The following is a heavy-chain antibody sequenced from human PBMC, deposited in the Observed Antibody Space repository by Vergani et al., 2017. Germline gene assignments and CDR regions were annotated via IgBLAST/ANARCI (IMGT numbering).Heavy chain of an antibody. CDR2: INHSGST. D-gene: IGHD6-19*01. J-gene: IGHJ4*02. CDR3: ARGGRQWLGRTYFDY. V-gene: IGHV4-34*01. CDR1: GGSFSDYY. Sequence: QVQLQQWGAGLLKPSETLSLTCAVYGGSFSDYYWTWIRQPPGKGLEWIGEINHSGSTNYNPSLKSRVTISVDTSKNQFSLKLRSVTAADTAVYYCARGGRQWLGRTYFDYWGQGTLVTVSS.